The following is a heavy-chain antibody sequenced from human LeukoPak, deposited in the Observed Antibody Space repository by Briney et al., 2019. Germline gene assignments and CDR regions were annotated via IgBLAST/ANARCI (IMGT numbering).Heavy chain of an antibody. CDR2: ISSSGTTK. V-gene: IGHV3-48*02. J-gene: IGHJ5*01. CDR3: AVEGYCSGGSCYTNWFDS. Sequence: GGSLRLSCEASGFTFSAYAMTWVRQAPGKGLEWVSYISSSGTTKYYADSVKGRFTISRDNVKNSLYLQMNSLRDEDTAVYYCAVEGYCSGGSCYTNWFDSWGQGTLVTVSS. CDR1: GFTFSAYA. D-gene: IGHD2-15*01.